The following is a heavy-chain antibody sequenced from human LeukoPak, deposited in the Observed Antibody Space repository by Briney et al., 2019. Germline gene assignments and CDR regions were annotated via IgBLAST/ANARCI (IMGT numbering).Heavy chain of an antibody. Sequence: GGSLRLSCAASGFTFSRFWMSWVRQAPGKGLEWVASIKQDGSEKYSVDSVKGRFTISRDNAKNSLYLQMNSLRAEDTAVYYCASFLADYGDYSDAFDIWGQGTMLTVSS. V-gene: IGHV3-7*01. J-gene: IGHJ3*02. CDR1: GFTFSRFW. CDR3: ASFLADYGDYSDAFDI. CDR2: IKQDGSEK. D-gene: IGHD4-17*01.